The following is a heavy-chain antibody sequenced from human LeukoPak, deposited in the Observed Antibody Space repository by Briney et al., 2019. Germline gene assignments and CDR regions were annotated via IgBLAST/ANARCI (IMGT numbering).Heavy chain of an antibody. CDR3: ARDSAYYYDSSGYWDAFDI. V-gene: IGHV3-30*02. D-gene: IGHD3-22*01. CDR2: IRYDGSSK. Sequence: GGSLRLSCAASGFTFSSYGMHWVRQAPGKGLEWVAFIRYDGSSKYYADSVKGRFTISRDNSKNTLYLQMNSLRADDTAVYYCARDSAYYYDSSGYWDAFDIWGQGTMVTVSS. J-gene: IGHJ3*02. CDR1: GFTFSSYG.